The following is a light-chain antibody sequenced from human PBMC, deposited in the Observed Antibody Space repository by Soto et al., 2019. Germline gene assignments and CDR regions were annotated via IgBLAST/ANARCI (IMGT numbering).Light chain of an antibody. J-gene: IGKJ1*01. V-gene: IGKV3-11*01. Sequence: EIALTQSPATLSLSPGARAPLSCRASQSVSRYLAWYQQNPGQAPRLLIYDASNRATGIPARFSGSGSGTDFTLTISSLEPEDFAVYCCQQYGSSPRTFGQGTKVDIK. CDR2: DAS. CDR3: QQYGSSPRT. CDR1: QSVSRY.